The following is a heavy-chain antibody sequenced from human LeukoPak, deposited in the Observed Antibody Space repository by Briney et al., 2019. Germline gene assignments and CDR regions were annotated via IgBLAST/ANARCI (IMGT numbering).Heavy chain of an antibody. Sequence: PGGSLRLSCVAPGFTVSNNYISWVRHAPGKGLEWVSIMYSGNYIYYADSVKGRFTISRDNSKSTLFLQMNSLRAEDTAVYYCARDRGIAAVGGRGMDVWGQGTTVTVSS. D-gene: IGHD6-13*01. CDR3: ARDRGIAAVGGRGMDV. CDR1: GFTVSNNY. V-gene: IGHV3-66*01. J-gene: IGHJ6*02. CDR2: MYSGNYI.